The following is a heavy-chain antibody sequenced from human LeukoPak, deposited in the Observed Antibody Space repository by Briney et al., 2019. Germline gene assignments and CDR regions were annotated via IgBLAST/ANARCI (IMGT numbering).Heavy chain of an antibody. J-gene: IGHJ4*02. D-gene: IGHD3-22*01. Sequence: SETLSLTCTVSGGSISSYYWSWILQPPAKGLDGIGYIYYSGSTNYNPPLQSRVTISVDTSTKQLSLKLSSVTAAETAVYYCASWPPIYYYDSSAKAGNDYWGQGTLVTVSS. V-gene: IGHV4-59*01. CDR2: IYYSGST. CDR1: GGSISSYY. CDR3: ASWPPIYYYDSSAKAGNDY.